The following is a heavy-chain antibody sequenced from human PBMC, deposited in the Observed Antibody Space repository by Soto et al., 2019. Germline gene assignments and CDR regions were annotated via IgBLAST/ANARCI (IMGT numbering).Heavy chain of an antibody. CDR3: ARRSGYYSVHY. CDR2: INAGNGNT. Sequence: QVQLVQSGAEVKKPGASVKVSCKASGYTFTSYAMHWVRQAPGQRLGWMGWINAGNGNTKYSQKFQGRVTITSDTSASTAYMALSSLRSEDTAVYYCARRSGYYSVHYLGQGTVVTVSS. CDR1: GYTFTSYA. V-gene: IGHV1-3*01. J-gene: IGHJ4*02. D-gene: IGHD3-3*01.